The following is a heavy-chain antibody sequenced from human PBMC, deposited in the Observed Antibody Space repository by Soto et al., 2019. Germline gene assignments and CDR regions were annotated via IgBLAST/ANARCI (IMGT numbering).Heavy chain of an antibody. CDR3: ARAIMVRGVIRSDAFDI. D-gene: IGHD3-10*01. V-gene: IGHV3-7*01. CDR2: IKQDGSEK. CDR1: GFTFSSYW. Sequence: GGSLRLSCAASGFTFSSYWMSWVRQAPGKGLEWMANIKQDGSEKYYVDSVKGRFTISRDNAKNSLYLQMNSLRAEDTAVYYCARAIMVRGVIRSDAFDIWGQGTMVTVSS. J-gene: IGHJ3*02.